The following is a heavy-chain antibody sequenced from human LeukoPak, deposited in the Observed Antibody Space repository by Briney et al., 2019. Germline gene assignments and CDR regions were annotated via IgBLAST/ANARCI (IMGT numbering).Heavy chain of an antibody. CDR2: IYPGDSDT. CDR1: GYSFTSYW. J-gene: IGHJ4*02. Sequence: GESLKISCMGSGYSFTSYWIGWVRQMPGKGLEWMGIIYPGDSDTRYSPSFQGQVTISADKSISTAYLQWSSLKASDTAMYYCARRGMYSSSGFDYWGQGTLVTVSS. D-gene: IGHD6-6*01. CDR3: ARRGMYSSSGFDY. V-gene: IGHV5-51*01.